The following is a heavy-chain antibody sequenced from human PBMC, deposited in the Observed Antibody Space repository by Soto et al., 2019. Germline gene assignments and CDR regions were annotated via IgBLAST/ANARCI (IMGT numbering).Heavy chain of an antibody. V-gene: IGHV3-21*01. J-gene: IGHJ3*02. D-gene: IGHD6-19*01. CDR1: GFTFSSYS. Sequence: ESGGGLVKPGGSLRLSCAASGFTFSSYSMNWVRQAPGKGLEWVSSISSSSSYIYYADSVKGRFTISRDNAKNSLYLQMNSLRAEDTAVYYCARSRSSGWYNAFDIWGQGTMVTVSS. CDR3: ARSRSSGWYNAFDI. CDR2: ISSSSSYI.